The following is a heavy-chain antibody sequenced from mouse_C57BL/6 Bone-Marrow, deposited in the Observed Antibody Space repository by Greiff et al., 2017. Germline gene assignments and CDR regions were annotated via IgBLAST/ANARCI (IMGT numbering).Heavy chain of an antibody. CDR2: IDPEDGDT. J-gene: IGHJ3*01. CDR1: GFNIKDYY. Sequence: VQLQQSGAELVRPGASVKLSCTASGFNIKDYYMHWVKQRPEQGLEWIGRIDPEDGDTEYAPKFQGNATMTADTSSNTAYLQLSSLTSEDTAVYYCTVGGYDSPWFAYWGQGTLVTVSA. D-gene: IGHD2-4*01. V-gene: IGHV14-1*01. CDR3: TVGGYDSPWFAY.